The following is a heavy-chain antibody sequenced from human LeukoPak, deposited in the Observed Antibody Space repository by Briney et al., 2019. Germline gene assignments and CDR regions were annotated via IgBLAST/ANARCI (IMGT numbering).Heavy chain of an antibody. CDR1: GYSFTAYY. D-gene: IGHD1-14*01. J-gene: IGHJ4*02. Sequence: ASVKVSCKPTGYSFTAYYIFWMRQAPGQSLECMGWINLYNGATKYAQRFQSRVTMTRDTSISTAYMGLSRLRSDDTATYYCASWAGGNEPVASFDYWGQGTLVTVSS. CDR3: ASWAGGNEPVASFDY. CDR2: INLYNGAT. V-gene: IGHV1-2*02.